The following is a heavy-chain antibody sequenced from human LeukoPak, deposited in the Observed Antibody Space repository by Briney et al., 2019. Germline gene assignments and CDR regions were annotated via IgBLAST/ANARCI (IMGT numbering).Heavy chain of an antibody. D-gene: IGHD3-22*01. V-gene: IGHV4-39*01. Sequence: SETLSLTCTVSGGSISSSSYYWGWIRQPPGKGLEWIGSIYYRGSTYYNPSLKSRVTISVDTSKNQFSLKLSSVTAADTAVYYCAGVELYYYDSSGYYPDAFDIWGQGTMVTVSS. CDR1: GGSISSSSYY. CDR3: AGVELYYYDSSGYYPDAFDI. CDR2: IYYRGST. J-gene: IGHJ3*02.